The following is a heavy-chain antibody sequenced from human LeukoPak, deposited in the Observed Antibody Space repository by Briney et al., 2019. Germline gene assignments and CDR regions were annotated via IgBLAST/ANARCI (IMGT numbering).Heavy chain of an antibody. Sequence: PSETLSLTCTVSGGSISSYYWSWIRQPPGKGLEWIGYIYYSGSTNYNPSLKSRVTISVGTSKNQFSLKLSSVTAADTAVYYCAGRTYYVRYWGQGTLVTVSS. D-gene: IGHD1-26*01. V-gene: IGHV4-59*01. CDR2: IYYSGST. J-gene: IGHJ4*02. CDR3: AGRTYYVRY. CDR1: GGSISSYY.